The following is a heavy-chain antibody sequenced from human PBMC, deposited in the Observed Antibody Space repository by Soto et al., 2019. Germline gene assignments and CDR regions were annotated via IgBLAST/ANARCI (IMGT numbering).Heavy chain of an antibody. CDR1: GDSVSSNTAS. J-gene: IGHJ5*02. CDR3: AKGDILVHRTGYAFDP. Sequence: SQTLSLTCAISGDSVSSNTASWNWIRQSPSRVLEWLGRTYFRSKWYTDYAVSVRSRIIINPDTSNNQFSLQLNSVTPEDTAVYLCAKGDILVHRTGYAFDPWGQGIMVNVYS. CDR2: TYFRSKWYT. V-gene: IGHV6-1*01. D-gene: IGHD5-12*01.